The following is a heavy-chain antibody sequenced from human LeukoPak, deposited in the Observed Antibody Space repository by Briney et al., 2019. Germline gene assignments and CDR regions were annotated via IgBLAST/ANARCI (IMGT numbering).Heavy chain of an antibody. D-gene: IGHD2-21*02. CDR1: GFTFSSYA. Sequence: GGSLRLSCAASGFTFSSYAMHWVRQAPGKGLEWVAVISYDGSNKYYADSVKGRFTISRDNSKNTLYLQMNSLRAEDTAVYYCASIVVETADEDAFDIWGQGTMVTVSS. CDR3: ASIVVETADEDAFDI. V-gene: IGHV3-30-3*01. CDR2: ISYDGSNK. J-gene: IGHJ3*02.